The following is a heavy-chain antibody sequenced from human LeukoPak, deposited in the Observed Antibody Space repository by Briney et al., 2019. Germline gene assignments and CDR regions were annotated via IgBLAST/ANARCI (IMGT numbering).Heavy chain of an antibody. V-gene: IGHV5-51*01. CDR1: GYSFTSYW. CDR2: IYPGDSDT. D-gene: IGHD1-26*01. J-gene: IGHJ4*02. CDR3: ARRDFRGSYPREFDY. Sequence: GESLKISCKGSGYSFTSYWLGWVRQMPGKGLEWMGIIYPGDSDTRYSPSFQGQVTISADKSISTAYLQWSSLKASDTAMYYCARRDFRGSYPREFDYWGQGTLVTVSS.